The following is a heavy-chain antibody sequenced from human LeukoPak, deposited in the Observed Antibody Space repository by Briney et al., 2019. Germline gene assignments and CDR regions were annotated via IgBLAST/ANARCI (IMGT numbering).Heavy chain of an antibody. J-gene: IGHJ6*02. D-gene: IGHD3-16*01. CDR2: TYYRSKWHN. Sequence: SQTLSLTCAISGDSDSSNSAAWNWIRQSPSRGLEWLGRTYYRSKWHNDYAASVKSRITINPDTSKNQFSLQLNSVTPEDTAVYYCARDLPLLGYGMDVWGQGTTVTVSS. V-gene: IGHV6-1*01. CDR1: GDSDSSNSAA. CDR3: ARDLPLLGYGMDV.